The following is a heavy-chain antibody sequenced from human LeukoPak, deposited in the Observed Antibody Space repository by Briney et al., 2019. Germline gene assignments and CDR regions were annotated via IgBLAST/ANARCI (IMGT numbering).Heavy chain of an antibody. V-gene: IGHV3-23*01. CDR1: GFTFSSYG. CDR2: ISGSGGST. J-gene: IGHJ4*02. CDR3: AKAIGFGELLRGSYFDY. Sequence: HPGGSLRLSCAASGFTFSSYGMSWVRQAPGKGLEWVSAISGSGGSTYYADSVKGRFTISRDNSKNTLYLQMNSLRAEDTAVYYCAKAIGFGELLRGSYFDYWGQGTLVTVSS. D-gene: IGHD3-10*01.